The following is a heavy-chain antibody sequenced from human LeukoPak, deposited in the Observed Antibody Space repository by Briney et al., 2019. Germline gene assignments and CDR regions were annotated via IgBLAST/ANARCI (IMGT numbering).Heavy chain of an antibody. V-gene: IGHV3-66*01. D-gene: IGHD1-14*01. Sequence: PGGSLRLSCAASGFTVSSNYMSWVRQAPGKGLEWVSVIYSGGSTYYADSVKGRFTISRDNANNSMYLQMDGLRDEDTAVYYCATETIGRHYDYWGQGTLLTVSS. CDR3: ATETIGRHYDY. J-gene: IGHJ4*02. CDR1: GFTVSSNY. CDR2: IYSGGST.